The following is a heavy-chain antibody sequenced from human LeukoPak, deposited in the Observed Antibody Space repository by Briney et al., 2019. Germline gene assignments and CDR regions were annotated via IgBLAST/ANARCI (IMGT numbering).Heavy chain of an antibody. CDR2: INPIFGTA. J-gene: IGHJ4*02. CDR3: ARGGD. V-gene: IGHV1-69*05. CDR1: GGTFSSYA. Sequence: SVKVSCKASGGTFSSYAISWVRQAPGQGLEWMGGINPIFGTANYAQKFQGRVTITTDESTSTAYMDLNSLRSEGTAVCVCARGGDWGQGTLVTVSS.